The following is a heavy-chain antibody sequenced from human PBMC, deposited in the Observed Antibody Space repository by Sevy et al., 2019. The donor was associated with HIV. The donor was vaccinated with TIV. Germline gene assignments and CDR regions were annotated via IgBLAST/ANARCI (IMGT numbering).Heavy chain of an antibody. V-gene: IGHV3-23*01. CDR2: TGGRGGAT. CDR3: AKDVVAVVGDAFDV. Sequence: GGCLRLSCAASGFPFSSYAMNWVRQGPGKGLEWVSATGGRGGATYYADSVKGRFTISRDNSKNTLYLQMDSLRAEDTAVYYCAKDVVAVVGDAFDVWGQGTMVTVSS. CDR1: GFPFSSYA. D-gene: IGHD2-15*01. J-gene: IGHJ3*01.